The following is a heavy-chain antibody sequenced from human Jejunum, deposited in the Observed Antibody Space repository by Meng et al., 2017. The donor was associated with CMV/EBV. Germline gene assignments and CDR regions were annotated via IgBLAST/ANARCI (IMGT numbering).Heavy chain of an antibody. J-gene: IGHJ4*02. CDR2: IKPDGSGD. Sequence: SCAASGFTFSRSWMHWVRQAPGKGLEWVANIKPDGSGDFVDAVKGRFTISRDNAKNSLYLQMNSLRVEDTAVYYCAHGDAFFFEHWGQGILVTVSS. CDR3: AHGDAFFFEH. V-gene: IGHV3-7*01. D-gene: IGHD5-24*01. CDR1: GFTFSRSW.